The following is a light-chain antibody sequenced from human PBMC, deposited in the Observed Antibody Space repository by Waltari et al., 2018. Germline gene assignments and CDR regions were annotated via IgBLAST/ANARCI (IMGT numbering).Light chain of an antibody. V-gene: IGKV3-20*01. CDR2: GAS. CDR1: QSVSKA. Sequence: IVLTQSPGTLSLSLGERATVSCRASQSVSKALAWYQQKPGQAPRLLIYGASTRATGIPDRFSGSGSGTDFSLTISRLEPDDFAVYYCQHYVRLPVTFGQGTTVEI. CDR3: QHYVRLPVT. J-gene: IGKJ1*01.